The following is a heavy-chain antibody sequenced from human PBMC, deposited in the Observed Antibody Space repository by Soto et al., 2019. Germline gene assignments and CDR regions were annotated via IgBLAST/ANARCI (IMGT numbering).Heavy chain of an antibody. Sequence: GGSLRLACAASGFTFSSYAMSLVRQAPGKGLEWVSAISGSGGSTYYADSVKGRFTISRDNSKNTLYLQMNSLRAEDTAVYHCAKLPQRGVGYLAGWGQGTLVTVSS. J-gene: IGHJ4*02. V-gene: IGHV3-23*01. CDR2: ISGSGGST. CDR1: GFTFSSYA. D-gene: IGHD1-1*01. CDR3: AKLPQRGVGYLAG.